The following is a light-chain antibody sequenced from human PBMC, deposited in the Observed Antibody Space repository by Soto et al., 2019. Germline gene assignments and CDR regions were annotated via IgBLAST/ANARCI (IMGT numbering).Light chain of an antibody. Sequence: TKSLSTVSVCPGERARLSCGASQSVSSNLAWYQQKPGQAPRLLIYGASTRATGIPARFSGSGSGTEFTLTISSLQSEDFAVYYCQQSNNWLRGITFGGGTKVDIK. CDR1: QSVSSN. V-gene: IGKV3-15*01. CDR3: QQSNNWLRGIT. CDR2: GAS. J-gene: IGKJ4*01.